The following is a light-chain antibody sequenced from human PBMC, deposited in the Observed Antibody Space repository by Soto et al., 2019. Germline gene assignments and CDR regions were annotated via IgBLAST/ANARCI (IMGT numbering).Light chain of an antibody. CDR1: QTLVYSDGNTY. Sequence: PGARPVTLDQAASTFCSSSQTLVYSDGNTYLNWFHRRPGQSQRRLLYRVSNRDSGVPDKFSGSGSGTNFSLKISGVEADDVRVYCCMQGTQRTRKCGQGSKVAIK. V-gene: IGKV2-30*01. CDR2: RVS. CDR3: MQGTQRTRK. J-gene: IGKJ1*01.